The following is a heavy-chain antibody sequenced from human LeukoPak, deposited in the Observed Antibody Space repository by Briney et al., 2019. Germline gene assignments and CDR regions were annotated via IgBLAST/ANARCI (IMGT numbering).Heavy chain of an antibody. D-gene: IGHD2-21*01. CDR2: IYHSWST. J-gene: IGHJ4*02. CDR3: ARGYSGAVTFDY. V-gene: IGHV4-59*01. CDR1: GGSISNFY. Sequence: PSETLSLTCTVSGGSISNFYWSWIRQPPGKGLEWIGYIYHSWSTSYNLSLKSRVTVSVDTSKNQFSLKLTSVTAADTAVYYCARGYSGAVTFDYWGQGTLVTVSS.